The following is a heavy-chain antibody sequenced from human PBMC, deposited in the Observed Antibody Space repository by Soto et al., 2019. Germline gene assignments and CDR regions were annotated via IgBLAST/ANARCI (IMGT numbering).Heavy chain of an antibody. CDR1: GFTFSSYW. Sequence: EVQLVESGGGLVQPGGSLRLSCAASGFTFSSYWMSWVRQAPGKGLEWVANIKQDGSEKYYVDSVKGRFTISRDNAKNSLYLQMNSLRAEDTAVYYCARLIAADYYYYYGMDVWGQGTTVTVSS. J-gene: IGHJ6*02. CDR3: ARLIAADYYYYYGMDV. V-gene: IGHV3-7*03. D-gene: IGHD6-13*01. CDR2: IKQDGSEK.